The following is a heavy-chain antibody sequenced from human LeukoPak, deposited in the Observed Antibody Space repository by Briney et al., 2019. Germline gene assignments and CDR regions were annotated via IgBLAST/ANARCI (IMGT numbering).Heavy chain of an antibody. CDR3: ARGPLIAAAGTW. CDR1: GFTFSSYW. J-gene: IGHJ4*02. V-gene: IGHV3-7*03. CDR2: INQDGTEE. Sequence: GGSLRLSCAASGFTFSSYWMSWVRQAPGEGLEWVAKINQDGTEEAYVDSVRGRFTISRDNAKNSLFLQMNSLRAEDTAVYYCARGPLIAAAGTWWGQGTLVTVSS. D-gene: IGHD6-13*01.